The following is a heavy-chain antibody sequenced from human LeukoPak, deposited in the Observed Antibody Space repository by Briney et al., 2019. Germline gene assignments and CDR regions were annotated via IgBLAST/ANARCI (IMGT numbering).Heavy chain of an antibody. CDR3: ANAYYYDSSGYYYFDY. V-gene: IGHV3-23*01. Sequence: GPLRLSCAASGFTFSSYAMSWVRQAPGKGLEWVSAISGSGGSTYYADSVKGRFTISRDNSKNTLYLQMDSLRAEDTAVYYCANAYYYDSSGYYYFDYWGQGTLVTVSS. J-gene: IGHJ4*02. D-gene: IGHD3-22*01. CDR2: ISGSGGST. CDR1: GFTFSSYA.